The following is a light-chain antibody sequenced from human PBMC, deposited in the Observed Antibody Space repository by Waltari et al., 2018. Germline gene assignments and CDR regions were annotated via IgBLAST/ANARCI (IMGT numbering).Light chain of an antibody. CDR1: SSDIGIYNY. J-gene: IGLJ1*01. V-gene: IGLV2-14*03. CDR2: DVS. Sequence: QSALTQPASVSGSLGQSITMSCTGTSSDIGIYNYVSWYQQHPGKAPKLLSYDVSNRPLWVSNRFLGSKSGNTASLTISGLQSEDEADYYCTSFSSDSTPLVFGTGTRVTV. CDR3: TSFSSDSTPLV.